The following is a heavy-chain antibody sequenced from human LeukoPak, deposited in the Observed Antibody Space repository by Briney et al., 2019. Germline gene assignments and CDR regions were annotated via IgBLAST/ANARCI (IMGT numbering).Heavy chain of an antibody. D-gene: IGHD3-10*01. CDR3: AKDPGHNSGTRYDDY. CDR2: IHRNGNT. Sequence: GGSLRLSCAASGFTVSTNYMSWVRQAPGKGLEWVSVIHRNGNTYYADSVKGRFTISRDDSKNTLYLQMKSLRVEDTAVYHCAKDPGHNSGTRYDDYWGQGTLVTVSS. J-gene: IGHJ4*02. V-gene: IGHV3-66*01. CDR1: GFTVSTNY.